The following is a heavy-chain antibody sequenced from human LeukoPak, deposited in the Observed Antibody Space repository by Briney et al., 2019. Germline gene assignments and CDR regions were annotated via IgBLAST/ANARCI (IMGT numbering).Heavy chain of an antibody. D-gene: IGHD3-22*01. CDR2: INHSGST. CDR3: ARGKDDSSGYFIDAFDI. Sequence: PSETLSLTCTVSGGSISSYYWSWLRQPPGKGLEWIGEINHSGSTNYNPSLKSRVTISVDTSKNQFSLKLSSVTAADTAVYYCARGKDDSSGYFIDAFDIWGQGTMVTVSS. V-gene: IGHV4-59*01. CDR1: GGSISSYY. J-gene: IGHJ3*02.